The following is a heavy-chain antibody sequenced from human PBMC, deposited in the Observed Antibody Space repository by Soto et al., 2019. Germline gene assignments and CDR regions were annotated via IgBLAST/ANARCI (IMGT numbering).Heavy chain of an antibody. CDR2: IDWDDDK. J-gene: IGHJ6*02. D-gene: IGHD3-9*01. CDR3: ARTQTYYDILTGYVEGYGMDV. CDR1: GFSLSTSGMC. V-gene: IGHV2-70*11. Sequence: SGPTLVNPTQTLTLTCTFSGFSLSTSGMCVSWIRQPPGKALEWLARIDWDDDKYYSTSLKTRLTISKDTSKNQVVLTMTNMDPVDTATYYCARTQTYYDILTGYVEGYGMDVCGQGT.